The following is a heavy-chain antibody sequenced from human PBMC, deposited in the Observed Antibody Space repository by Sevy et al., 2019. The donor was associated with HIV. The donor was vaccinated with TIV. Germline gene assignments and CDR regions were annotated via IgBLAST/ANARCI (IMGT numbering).Heavy chain of an antibody. D-gene: IGHD3-3*01. CDR1: GYSFTNYA. V-gene: IGHV1-3*04. Sequence: ASVKVSCKASGYSFTNYAIHWVRQAPGQGLEWMGWIKTDNGNKKYSQRFQGRVTITRETSATTAYMEMSSLRYDDTALYFWARGKGGIFGVVVGQFDSWGQGTLVTVSS. J-gene: IGHJ4*02. CDR2: IKTDNGNK. CDR3: ARGKGGIFGVVVGQFDS.